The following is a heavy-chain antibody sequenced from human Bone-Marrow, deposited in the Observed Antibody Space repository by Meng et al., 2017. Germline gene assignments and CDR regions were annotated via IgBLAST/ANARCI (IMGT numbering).Heavy chain of an antibody. CDR1: GGSFSGYY. V-gene: IGHV4-34*01. CDR3: ARGRVTTVTTPNWYFDL. J-gene: IGHJ2*01. CDR2: INHSGST. Sequence: VQLQQGAAGLWKPSETLSLTCAVYGGSFSGYYWSWIRQPPGKGLEWIGEINHSGSTNYNPSLKSRVTISVDTSKNQFSLKLSSVTAADTAVYYCARGRVTTVTTPNWYFDLWGRGTLVTVSS. D-gene: IGHD4-17*01.